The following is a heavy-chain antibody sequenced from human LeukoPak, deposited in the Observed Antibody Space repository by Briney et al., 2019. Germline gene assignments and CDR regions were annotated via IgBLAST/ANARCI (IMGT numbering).Heavy chain of an antibody. CDR1: GFTFSNYS. J-gene: IGHJ4*02. CDR3: ARGGYGYNFFDY. CDR2: ISSRSSYI. V-gene: IGHV3-21*01. Sequence: GGSLRLSCAASGFTFSNYSMNWARQAPGKGLEWVSSISSRSSYIYYADSVKGRFTISRDNAKNSLYLQMNSLRAEDTAVYYCARGGYGYNFFDYWGQGTLVTVSS. D-gene: IGHD5-24*01.